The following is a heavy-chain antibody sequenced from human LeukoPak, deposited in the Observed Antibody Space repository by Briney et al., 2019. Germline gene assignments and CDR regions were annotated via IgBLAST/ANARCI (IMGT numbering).Heavy chain of an antibody. CDR3: ARDHLPDCSSTSCSTNWFDP. D-gene: IGHD2-2*01. J-gene: IGHJ5*02. Sequence: SETLSLTCTVSGGSISSYYWSWIRQPPGKGLERIGYIYYSGSTNYNPSLKSRVTISVDTSKNQFSLKLSSVTAADTAVYYCARDHLPDCSSTSCSTNWFDPWGQGTLVTVSS. CDR2: IYYSGST. V-gene: IGHV4-59*01. CDR1: GGSISSYY.